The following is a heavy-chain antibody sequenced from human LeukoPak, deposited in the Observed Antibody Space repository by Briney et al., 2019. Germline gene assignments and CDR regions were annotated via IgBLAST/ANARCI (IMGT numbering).Heavy chain of an antibody. V-gene: IGHV4-59*01. CDR1: GGSISSYY. CDR3: ARTHYGDYLYYFDY. CDR2: IYFSGST. D-gene: IGHD4-17*01. Sequence: SETLSLTCTVSGGSISSYYWSWIRQPPGKGLEWIGYIYFSGSTNYNPSLKSRVTISVDTSKNQFSLKLSSVTAADTAVFYCARTHYGDYLYYFDYWGQGTLVTVSS. J-gene: IGHJ4*02.